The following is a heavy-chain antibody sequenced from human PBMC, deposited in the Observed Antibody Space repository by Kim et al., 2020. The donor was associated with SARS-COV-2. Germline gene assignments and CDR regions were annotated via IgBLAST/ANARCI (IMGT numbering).Heavy chain of an antibody. CDR2: MYYSGRT. CDR3: ARYRAWGAGFDS. J-gene: IGHJ4*02. V-gene: IGHV4-61*01. D-gene: IGHD1-26*01. CDR1: GDSVSASSNY. Sequence: SETLSLTCSVSGDSVSASSNYWGWIRQPRGKGLEWIGYMYYSGRTNFNPSLESRVTISIDTAKNQFSLGLTSVTTADTGMYYCARYRAWGAGFDSWGQG.